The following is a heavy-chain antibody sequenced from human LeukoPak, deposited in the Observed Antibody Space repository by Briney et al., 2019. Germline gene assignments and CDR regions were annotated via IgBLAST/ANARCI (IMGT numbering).Heavy chain of an antibody. CDR1: GYTFTSHD. CDR2: MNPNSGNT. J-gene: IGHJ3*02. Sequence: GASVKVSCKASGYTFTSHDINWVRQATGQGLEWMGWMNPNSGNTGYAQKFQGGVTITRNNSISTVYMELSSLRSEDTAVYYCARRLGLRWDLQAFDIWGQGTMVTVPS. D-gene: IGHD4-23*01. V-gene: IGHV1-8*03. CDR3: ARRLGLRWDLQAFDI.